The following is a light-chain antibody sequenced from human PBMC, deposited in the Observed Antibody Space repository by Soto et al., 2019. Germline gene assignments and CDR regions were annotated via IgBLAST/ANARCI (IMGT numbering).Light chain of an antibody. CDR2: DAS. Sequence: DIQMTQSPSFLSASVGDKVTITCRATESVSKWLAWYQEKPGNPPRPLIYDASTLESGVPSRFSGSGSGTEFTLTISSLQADDFAIYYCQQYNSYSWTFGQGTTVEMK. V-gene: IGKV1-5*01. CDR1: ESVSKW. CDR3: QQYNSYSWT. J-gene: IGKJ1*01.